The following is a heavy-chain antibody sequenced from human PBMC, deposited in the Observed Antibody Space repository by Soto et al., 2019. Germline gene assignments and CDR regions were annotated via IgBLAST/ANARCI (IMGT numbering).Heavy chain of an antibody. CDR2: IIPIFGIA. V-gene: IGHV1-69*10. J-gene: IGHJ4*02. Sequence: ASVKVSCKASGGTFSSYAISWVRQAPGQGLEWMGGIIPIFGIANYAQKFQGRVTITADKSTSTAYMELSSLRSEDTAVYYCAFGYCSGGSCYRFDYWGQGTLVTVSS. CDR3: AFGYCSGGSCYRFDY. CDR1: GGTFSSYA. D-gene: IGHD2-15*01.